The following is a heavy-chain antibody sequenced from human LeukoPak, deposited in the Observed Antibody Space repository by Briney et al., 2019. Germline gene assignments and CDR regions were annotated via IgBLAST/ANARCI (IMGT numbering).Heavy chain of an antibody. CDR2: ISGSGGST. CDR3: AKDDSSSWYYYYGMDV. Sequence: GGSLRLSCAASGFTFSGYAMSWVRQAPGKGLEWVSAISGSGGSTYYADSVKSRFTISRDNSKNTLYLQMNSLRAEDTAVYYCAKDDSSSWYYYYGMDVWGQGTTVTVSS. V-gene: IGHV3-23*01. CDR1: GFTFSGYA. D-gene: IGHD6-13*01. J-gene: IGHJ6*02.